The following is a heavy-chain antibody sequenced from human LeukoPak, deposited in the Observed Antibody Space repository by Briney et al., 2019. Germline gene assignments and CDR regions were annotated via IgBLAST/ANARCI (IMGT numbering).Heavy chain of an antibody. CDR1: GYSFTSYW. D-gene: IGHD4-17*01. V-gene: IGHV5-51*01. CDR2: IYPGDSDT. J-gene: IGHJ6*02. Sequence: GESLKTSCKGSGYSFTSYWIGWVRQMPGKGLEWMGIIYPGDSDTRYSPSFQGQVTISADKSISTAYLQWSSLKASDTAMYYCASGGYGDSDYYGMDVWGQGTTVTVSS. CDR3: ASGGYGDSDYYGMDV.